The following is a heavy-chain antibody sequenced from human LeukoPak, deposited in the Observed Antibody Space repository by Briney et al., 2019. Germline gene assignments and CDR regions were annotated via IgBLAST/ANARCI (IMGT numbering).Heavy chain of an antibody. V-gene: IGHV3-30*03. D-gene: IGHD3-16*02. CDR1: GFTFSRYG. Sequence: HSGGSLRLSCAASGFTFSRYGMHWVRQAPGKGLEWVAVISYDGNNKYYAESVKGRFTISRDNSKNTLYLQMNSLRAEDTAVYYCATLNRGGFDYWGQGTLVTVSS. CDR2: ISYDGNNK. J-gene: IGHJ4*02. CDR3: ATLNRGGFDY.